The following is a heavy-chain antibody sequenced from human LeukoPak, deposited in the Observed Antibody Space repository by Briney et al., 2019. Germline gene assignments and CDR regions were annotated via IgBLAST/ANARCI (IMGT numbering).Heavy chain of an antibody. J-gene: IGHJ4*02. V-gene: IGHV1-18*01. Sequence: ASVKVSCKASGYTFTSYGISWVRQAPGQGLEWMGWVSAYADDTNYVQRFRGRITMTTDTSTSTAYMELRSLRSDDTAVYYCARDCIGCLGFDYWGQGTLVIVSS. CDR2: VSAYADDT. CDR3: ARDCIGCLGFDY. CDR1: GYTFTSYG. D-gene: IGHD1-26*01.